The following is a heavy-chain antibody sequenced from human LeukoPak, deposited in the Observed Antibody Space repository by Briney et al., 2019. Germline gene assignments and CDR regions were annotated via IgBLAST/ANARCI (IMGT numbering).Heavy chain of an antibody. J-gene: IGHJ6*02. V-gene: IGHV3-21*01. D-gene: IGHD4-17*01. CDR3: ARAEGDYLNYYGMDV. CDR2: ISSSNSYI. CDR1: GFTFSSYA. Sequence: GGSLRLSCAASGFTFSSYAMNWVRQAPGKGLEWVSSISSSNSYINYADSVKGRFTISRDNAKNSLYLQMNSLRAEDTAVYYCARAEGDYLNYYGMDVWGQGTTVTVSS.